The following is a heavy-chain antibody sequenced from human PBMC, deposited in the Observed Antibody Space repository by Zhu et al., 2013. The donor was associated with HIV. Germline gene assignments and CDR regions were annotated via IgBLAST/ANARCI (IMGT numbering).Heavy chain of an antibody. D-gene: IGHD2-2*02. V-gene: IGHV1-69*12. CDR3: AGDCSSTSCYRLDAFDI. CDR2: IIPIFGTA. Sequence: QVQLVQSGAEVKKPGSSVKVSCKASGGTFSSYAISWVRQAPGQGLEWMGGIIPIFGTANYAQKFQGRVTITADESTSTAYMELSSLRSEDTAVYYCAGDCSSTSCYRLDAFDIWGQGTMVTVSS. J-gene: IGHJ3*02. CDR1: GGTFSSYA.